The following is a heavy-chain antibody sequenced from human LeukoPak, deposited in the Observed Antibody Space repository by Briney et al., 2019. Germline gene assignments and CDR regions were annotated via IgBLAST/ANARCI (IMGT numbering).Heavy chain of an antibody. V-gene: IGHV4-34*01. Sequence: SETLSLTCAVYGGSFNGYYWSWIRQPPGKGLEWIGEINHSGSTNYNPSLKSRVTISVDTSKNQFSLKLSSVTAADTAVYYCARRSGYYYGSGFFNWGQGTLVTVSS. CDR2: INHSGST. CDR1: GGSFNGYY. CDR3: ARRSGYYYGSGFFN. D-gene: IGHD3-10*01. J-gene: IGHJ4*02.